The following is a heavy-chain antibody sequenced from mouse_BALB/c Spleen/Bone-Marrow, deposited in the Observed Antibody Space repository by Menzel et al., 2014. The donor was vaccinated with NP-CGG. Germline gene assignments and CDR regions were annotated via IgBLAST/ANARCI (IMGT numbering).Heavy chain of an antibody. CDR2: IDPENGDS. Sequence: EVKLEESGAELVRSGASVKLSCTASGFNIKDYYMNWVKQRPEQGLERIGWIDPENGDSEYAPKFQGKATMTADTSSNTAYLQLSSLTSEDTGVYYCNADPITWGQGTTLTVSS. V-gene: IGHV14-4*02. CDR1: GFNIKDYY. CDR3: NADPIT. J-gene: IGHJ2*01.